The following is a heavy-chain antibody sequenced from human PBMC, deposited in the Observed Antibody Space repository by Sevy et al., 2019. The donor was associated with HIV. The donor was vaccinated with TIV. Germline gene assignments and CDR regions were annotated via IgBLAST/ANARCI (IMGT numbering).Heavy chain of an antibody. CDR3: ARENTMIEEPGWFDP. CDR2: ISRSGSTI. CDR1: GFTFSDYY. J-gene: IGHJ5*02. V-gene: IGHV3-11*01. Sequence: GGYLRLYCAASGFTFSDYYMSWIRQAPGKGLECVSYISRSGSTIKYADSVKGRFTISRDNAKNSLYLQINSLRAEDTAVYYCARENTMIEEPGWFDPWGQGTLVTVSS. D-gene: IGHD3-22*01.